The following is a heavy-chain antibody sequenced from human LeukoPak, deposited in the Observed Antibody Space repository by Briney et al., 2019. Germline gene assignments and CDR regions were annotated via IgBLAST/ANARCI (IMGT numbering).Heavy chain of an antibody. J-gene: IGHJ3*02. Sequence: TSETLSLTCAVYGGSFSGYYWSWIRQPPGKGLEWIGEINHSGSTNYNPSLKSRVTISVDTSKNQFSLKLSSVTAADTAVYYCARGRDYYFDIWGQGTMVTVSS. CDR3: ARGRDYYFDI. CDR2: INHSGST. D-gene: IGHD3-10*01. CDR1: GGSFSGYY. V-gene: IGHV4-34*01.